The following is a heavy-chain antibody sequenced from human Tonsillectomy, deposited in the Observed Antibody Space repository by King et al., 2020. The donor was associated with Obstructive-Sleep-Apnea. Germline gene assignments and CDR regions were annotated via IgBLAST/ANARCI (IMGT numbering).Heavy chain of an antibody. V-gene: IGHV3-33*06. CDR2: IWKDGGNK. CDR1: GFTFSTYG. D-gene: IGHD6-19*01. J-gene: IGHJ6*02. CDR3: AKDINSSGWYDMDV. Sequence: VQLVESGGGVVQPGRSLRLSCAASGFTFSTYGMHWVRQPPGKGLEWVALIWKDGGNKYYLESVKGRFTIPRDTSKNTLYLQMNSLRDEDTSVYYCAKDINSSGWYDMDVWGQGNTVTVSS.